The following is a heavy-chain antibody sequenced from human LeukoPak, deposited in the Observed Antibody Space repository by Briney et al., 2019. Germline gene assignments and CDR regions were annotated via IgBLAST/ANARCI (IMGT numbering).Heavy chain of an antibody. CDR2: IAIGSSPV. D-gene: IGHD6-25*01. CDR3: ARPAAAAAAFCDY. CDR1: GFTFSTSG. V-gene: IGHV3-48*02. J-gene: IGHJ4*02. Sequence: GGSLRLSCAASGFTFSTSGMNWVRQAPGRGLEWVSYIAIGSSPVYYADSVKGRFTSSRDNAKNSLYLQMNSLRDEDTAVYYCARPAAAAAAFCDYWGQGTLVIVPS.